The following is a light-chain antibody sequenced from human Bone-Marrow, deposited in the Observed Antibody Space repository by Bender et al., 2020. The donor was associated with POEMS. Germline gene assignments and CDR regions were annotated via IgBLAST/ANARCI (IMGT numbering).Light chain of an antibody. Sequence: QSALTQPPSASGSPGQSVTISCTGTSSDVGGYNYVSWYQQHPGKAPKLLIYEVNNRPSGVSYRFSGSKSGNAASLTVSGLQAEDEADYYCSSYALGNKYVFGTGTKVTVL. V-gene: IGLV2-8*01. CDR1: SSDVGGYNY. CDR3: SSYALGNKYV. J-gene: IGLJ1*01. CDR2: EVN.